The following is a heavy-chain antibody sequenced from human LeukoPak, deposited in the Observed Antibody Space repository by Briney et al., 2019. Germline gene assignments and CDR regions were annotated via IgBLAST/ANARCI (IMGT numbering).Heavy chain of an antibody. CDR3: AREGGFYSPLDY. J-gene: IGHJ4*02. D-gene: IGHD5-18*01. CDR1: GGSVCSTNS. V-gene: IGHV4-4*02. CDR2: VHLDGRT. Sequence: KTSETLSLTCGVYGGSVCSTNSWTWIRQPPGKGLEWIGEVHLDGRTNFNPSLKSRLTMSVDLSENHVSLKLTSVTAADTAVYYCAREGGFYSPLDYSGQGTLVTVSS.